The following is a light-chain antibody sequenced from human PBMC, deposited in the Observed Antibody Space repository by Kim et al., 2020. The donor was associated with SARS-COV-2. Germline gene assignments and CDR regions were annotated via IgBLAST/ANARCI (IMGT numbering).Light chain of an antibody. J-gene: IGLJ2*01. CDR1: NLGDKY. CDR3: QAWDSSTVV. CDR2: QDS. Sequence: SYELTQPPSVSVSPGQTASITCSGDNLGDKYACWYQQKPGQSPVLVIYQDSKRPSGIPEGFSGSNSGNTATLTISGTQAMDEADYYCQAWDSSTVVFGGG. V-gene: IGLV3-1*01.